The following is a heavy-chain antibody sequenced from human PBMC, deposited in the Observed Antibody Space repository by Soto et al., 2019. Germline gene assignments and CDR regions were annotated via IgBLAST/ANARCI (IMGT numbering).Heavy chain of an antibody. D-gene: IGHD2-21*01. CDR1: GFTFFTSA. J-gene: IGHJ4*02. V-gene: IGHV1-58*01. Sequence: SVKVSCKASGFTFFTSAVQWVRQARGQGLEWVGWIVVGSGNTNYAQKFQERVTITRDMSTNTAYMELTSLRSEDTAVYYCEADKYCGGECYFDYWVQGIMVTVSS. CDR2: IVVGSGNT. CDR3: EADKYCGGECYFDY.